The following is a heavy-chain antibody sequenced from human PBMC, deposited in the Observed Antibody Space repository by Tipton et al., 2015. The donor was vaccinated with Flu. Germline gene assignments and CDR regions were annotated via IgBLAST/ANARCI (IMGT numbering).Heavy chain of an antibody. CDR3: GRVLGAFDH. V-gene: IGHV3-33*08. J-gene: IGHJ4*02. Sequence: SLRLSCAASGFTFSDSWMNWVRQAPGKGLEWVAIIWYDGSIKYHADSVKGRFTISRDNSKNTLYLQMSSLRVEDTAVYYCGRVLGAFDHWGQGTLVTVSS. CDR2: IWYDGSIK. D-gene: IGHD3-16*01. CDR1: GFTFSDSW.